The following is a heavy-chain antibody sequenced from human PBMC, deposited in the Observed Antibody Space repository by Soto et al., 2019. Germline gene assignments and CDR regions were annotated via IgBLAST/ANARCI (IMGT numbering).Heavy chain of an antibody. Sequence: EASVKVSCKASGYTFTSYGISWVRQAPGQGLEWMGWISAYNGNTNYAQKLQGRVTMTTDTSTSTAYMELRSLRSDDTAVYYCARSGYDAYYYYGMDVWGQGTTVTVSS. J-gene: IGHJ6*02. V-gene: IGHV1-18*04. CDR3: ARSGYDAYYYYGMDV. CDR2: ISAYNGNT. CDR1: GYTFTSYG. D-gene: IGHD5-12*01.